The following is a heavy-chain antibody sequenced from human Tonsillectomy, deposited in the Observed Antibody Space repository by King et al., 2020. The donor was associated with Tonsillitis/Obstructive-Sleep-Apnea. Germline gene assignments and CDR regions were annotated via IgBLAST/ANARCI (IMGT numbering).Heavy chain of an antibody. CDR2: INPGGDTT. J-gene: IGHJ5*02. D-gene: IGHD2-8*01. Sequence: QLVQSWAEVKKPGASVKIFCKAFGYSFITYHLHWVRQAHGQGLEWMGLINPGGDTTTYAQKFQGRATMTREPATSTVYMELGSLGSEDTAVYYCARGVGVTAGRFDPWGQGTLVTVSS. V-gene: IGHV1-46*01. CDR1: GYSFITYH. CDR3: ARGVGVTAGRFDP.